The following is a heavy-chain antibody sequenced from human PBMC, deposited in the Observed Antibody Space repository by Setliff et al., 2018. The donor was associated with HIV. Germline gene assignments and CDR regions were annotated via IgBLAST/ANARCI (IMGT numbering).Heavy chain of an antibody. J-gene: IGHJ3*02. CDR2: IYTSGST. D-gene: IGHD1-26*01. CDR1: GGSISSGSYY. Sequence: LSLTCTVSGGSISSGSYYWSWIRQPAGKGLEWIGHIYTSGSTNYNPSLKSRVTISADTSNNQFSLRLTSMTAADTAVYYCAKTSVGATGLYAFDIWGQGTMVTVSS. V-gene: IGHV4-61*09. CDR3: AKTSVGATGLYAFDI.